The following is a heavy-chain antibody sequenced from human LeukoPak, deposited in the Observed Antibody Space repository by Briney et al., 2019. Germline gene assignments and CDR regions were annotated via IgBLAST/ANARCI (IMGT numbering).Heavy chain of an antibody. CDR3: ARRSSSFDP. J-gene: IGHJ5*02. V-gene: IGHV4-30-2*01. CDR2: IYHSGST. D-gene: IGHD2-2*01. Sequence: SETLSLTCAVSGGSISSGGYSWSWIRQPPGKGLEWIGYIYHSGSTYYNPSLKSRVTISVDTSKNQFSLRLSSVTAADTAVYYCARRSSSFDPWGQGTQVTVSS. CDR1: GGSISSGGYS.